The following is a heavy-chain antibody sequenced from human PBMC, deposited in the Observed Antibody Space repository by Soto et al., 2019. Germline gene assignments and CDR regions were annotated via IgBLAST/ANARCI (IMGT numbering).Heavy chain of an antibody. CDR3: AREGCSSTSCSWGVHHGMDV. CDR1: GGTFSSYA. D-gene: IGHD2-2*01. CDR2: IIPIFGTA. Sequence: ASVKVSCKASGGTFSSYAISWVRQAPGQGLEWMGGIIPIFGTANYAQKFQGRVTITADESTSTAYMELSSLRSEDTAVYYCAREGCSSTSCSWGVHHGMDVWGQGXTVTVYS. J-gene: IGHJ6*02. V-gene: IGHV1-69*13.